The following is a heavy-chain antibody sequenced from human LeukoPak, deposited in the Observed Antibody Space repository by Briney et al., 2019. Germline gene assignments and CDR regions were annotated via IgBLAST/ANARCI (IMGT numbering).Heavy chain of an antibody. CDR2: ISYDGSNK. J-gene: IGHJ4*02. V-gene: IGHV3-30-3*01. CDR3: ARDGGYSGYDLTGY. D-gene: IGHD5-12*01. CDR1: GFTFSSYA. Sequence: GGSLRLSCAASGFTFSSYAMSWVRQAPGKGLEWVAVISYDGSNKYYADSVKGRFTISRDNSKNTLYLQMNSLRAEDTAVYYCARDGGYSGYDLTGYWGQGTLVTVSS.